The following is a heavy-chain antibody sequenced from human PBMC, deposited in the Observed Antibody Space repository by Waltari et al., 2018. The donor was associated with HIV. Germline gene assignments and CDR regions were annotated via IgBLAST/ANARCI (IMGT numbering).Heavy chain of an antibody. CDR2: ISGSGDNR. D-gene: IGHD6-13*01. J-gene: IGHJ5*02. V-gene: IGHV3-23*01. Sequence: EVQLLESGGGLVQPRGSLRLSCRASGFSFSIYAMNWVRQAPGKGLEWVSGISGSGDNRYYADSVKGRFTISRDNSKNKVFLQMKSLRPEDTAFYYCTKDPVTAVGNINWFDPWGQGTLVTVSS. CDR3: TKDPVTAVGNINWFDP. CDR1: GFSFSIYA.